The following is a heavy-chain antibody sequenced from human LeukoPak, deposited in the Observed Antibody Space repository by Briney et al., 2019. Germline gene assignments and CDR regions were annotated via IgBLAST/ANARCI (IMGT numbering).Heavy chain of an antibody. CDR3: ARVPPFSSWGRWYHFDY. Sequence: MASETLSLTCTVSGYSISSGYYWGWIRQPPGKGLEWIGSIYHSGSTYYNPSLKSRVTISVDTSKNQFSLKLSSVTAADTAVYYCARVPPFSSWGRWYHFDYWGQGTLVTVSS. V-gene: IGHV4-38-2*02. D-gene: IGHD4-23*01. CDR1: GYSISSGYY. J-gene: IGHJ4*02. CDR2: IYHSGST.